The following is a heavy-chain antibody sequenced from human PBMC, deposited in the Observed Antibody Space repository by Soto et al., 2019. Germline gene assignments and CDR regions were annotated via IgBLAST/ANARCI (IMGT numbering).Heavy chain of an antibody. CDR2: IKSKTDGGTS. CDR3: ATASGYEINY. Sequence: EVQLVESGGGLVQPGGSLRLSCAASGFIFSSAWMNWVRQAPGKGLEWVGRIKSKTDGGTSDFAAPVKGRFTISRDDSKNTLYLQMNSLKVEDTAVYYCATASGYEINYWGQGTLVTVSS. J-gene: IGHJ4*02. CDR1: GFIFSSAW. V-gene: IGHV3-15*07. D-gene: IGHD5-12*01.